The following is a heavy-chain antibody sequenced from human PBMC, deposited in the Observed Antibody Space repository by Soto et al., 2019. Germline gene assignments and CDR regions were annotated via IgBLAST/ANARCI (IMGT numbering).Heavy chain of an antibody. Sequence: PGGSLRLSCAASGFTFSDYYMSWIRQAPGKGLEWVSYISSSGSTIYYADSVKGRFTISRDNAKNSLYLQMNSLRAEDTALYYCARDQDSYDFWIIDYWGQGTLVTSPQ. CDR1: GFTFSDYY. CDR3: ARDQDSYDFWIIDY. V-gene: IGHV3-11*01. CDR2: ISSSGSTI. J-gene: IGHJ4*02. D-gene: IGHD3-3*01.